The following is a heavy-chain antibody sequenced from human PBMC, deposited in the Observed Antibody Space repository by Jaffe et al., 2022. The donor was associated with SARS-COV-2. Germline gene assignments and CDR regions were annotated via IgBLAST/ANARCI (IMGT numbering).Heavy chain of an antibody. CDR1: GFTFSTSW. D-gene: IGHD2-21*02. CDR2: IKQDGSEK. V-gene: IGHV3-7*01. CDR3: ARDPGYCGGDCYSN. Sequence: EVQLVESGGGLVQPGESLRLSCAASGFTFSTSWMSWVRQAPGKGLEWVANIKQDGSEKYYVDSVKGRFTISRDNAKSSLFLQMNSLSAEDTAVYYCARDPGYCGGDCYSNWGQGILVAVSS. J-gene: IGHJ4*02.